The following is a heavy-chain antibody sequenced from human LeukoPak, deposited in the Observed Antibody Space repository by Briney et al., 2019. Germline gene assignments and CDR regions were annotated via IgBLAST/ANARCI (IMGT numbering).Heavy chain of an antibody. CDR3: ARDVCSYGRTLPFDY. D-gene: IGHD5-18*01. CDR1: GGTFSSYA. CDR2: IIPIFGIA. J-gene: IGHJ4*02. Sequence: WASVKVSCKASGGTFSSYAISWVRQAPGQGLEWMGRIIPIFGIANYAQKFQGRVTITADKSTSTAYMELSSLRSEDTAVYYCARDVCSYGRTLPFDYWGQGTLVTVSS. V-gene: IGHV1-69*04.